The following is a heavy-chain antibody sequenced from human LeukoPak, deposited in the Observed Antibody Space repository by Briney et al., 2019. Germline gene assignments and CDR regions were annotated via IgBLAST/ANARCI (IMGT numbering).Heavy chain of an antibody. V-gene: IGHV1-2*02. CDR3: ARLREGLYHFDS. Sequence: ASVKVSCKASGYTFTGYYIQWMRQAPGQGLEWMGWINPDSGGTKYAQSLQGRVTMTRDTSISTVYMEVSRLGSDDTAVYYCARLREGLYHFDSWGQGTLVTVSS. J-gene: IGHJ4*02. D-gene: IGHD2-2*02. CDR2: INPDSGGT. CDR1: GYTFTGYY.